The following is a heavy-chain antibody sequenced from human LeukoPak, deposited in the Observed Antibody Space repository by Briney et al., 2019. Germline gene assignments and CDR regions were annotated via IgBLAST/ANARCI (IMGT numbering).Heavy chain of an antibody. J-gene: IGHJ4*02. CDR3: ARGGGTRYCSGGSCYELDY. V-gene: IGHV3-23*01. Sequence: GGSLRLSCATSGFNFSSYWMTWVRQAPGKGLEWVSAISGSGGTTVYADSVKGRFTISRDSSKSTLYLQMNSLRAEDTAVYYCARGGGTRYCSGGSCYELDYWGQGTLVTVSS. CDR2: ISGSGGTT. CDR1: GFNFSSYW. D-gene: IGHD2-15*01.